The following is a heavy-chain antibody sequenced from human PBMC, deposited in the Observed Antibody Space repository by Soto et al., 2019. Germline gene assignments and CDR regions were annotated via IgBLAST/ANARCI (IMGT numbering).Heavy chain of an antibody. CDR3: ARMAGPWYFDL. CDR1: GGSFSGFY. J-gene: IGHJ2*01. CDR2: INHSGSS. V-gene: IGHV4-34*01. Sequence: SETLSLTCAVHGGSFSGFYWTWIRQPPGKGLEWIGEINHSGSSNYIPPLKSRVTMSLDTSKNQFSLSLNSVTAADTAVYYCARMAGPWYFDLWGRGTLVTSPQ.